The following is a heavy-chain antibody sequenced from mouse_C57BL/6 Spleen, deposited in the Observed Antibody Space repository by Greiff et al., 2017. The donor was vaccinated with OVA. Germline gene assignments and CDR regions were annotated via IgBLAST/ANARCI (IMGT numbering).Heavy chain of an antibody. J-gene: IGHJ4*01. CDR3: ARSSGNYEAMDY. D-gene: IGHD2-1*01. CDR1: GYTFTSYW. CDR2: IYPGSGST. V-gene: IGHV1-55*01. Sequence: QVQLQQPGAELVKPGASVKMSCKASGYTFTSYWITWVKQRPGQGLEWIGDIYPGSGSTNYNEKFKSKATLTVDTSSSTAYMQLSSLTSEDSAVYYCARSSGNYEAMDYWGQGTSVTVSS.